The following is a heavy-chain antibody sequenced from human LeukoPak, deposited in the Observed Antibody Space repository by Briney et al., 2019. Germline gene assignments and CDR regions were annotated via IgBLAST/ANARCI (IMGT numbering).Heavy chain of an antibody. J-gene: IGHJ4*02. Sequence: ASVTVSCKASGYAFTSSGFTWVRQAPGQGLEWMGWISAHNGDANYAQKFQGRVTMTTDTSTTTAYMELRSLRSDDTAVYYCARGRRSWYYFDYWGQGTLVTVSS. CDR2: ISAHNGDA. V-gene: IGHV1-18*01. CDR3: ARGRRSWYYFDY. CDR1: GYAFTSSG. D-gene: IGHD6-13*01.